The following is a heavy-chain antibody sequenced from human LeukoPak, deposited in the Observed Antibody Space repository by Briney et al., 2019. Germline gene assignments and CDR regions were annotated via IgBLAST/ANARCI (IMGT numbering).Heavy chain of an antibody. CDR2: INHSGST. Sequence: SETLSLTCAVYGGSFSGYYWSWIRQPPGKGLEWIGEINHSGSTNYNPSLKSRVTISVDTSKNQFSLKLSSVTAADTAVYYCARVAIAAAAPCDYWGQGTLVTASS. D-gene: IGHD6-13*01. J-gene: IGHJ4*02. V-gene: IGHV4-34*01. CDR3: ARVAIAAAAPCDY. CDR1: GGSFSGYY.